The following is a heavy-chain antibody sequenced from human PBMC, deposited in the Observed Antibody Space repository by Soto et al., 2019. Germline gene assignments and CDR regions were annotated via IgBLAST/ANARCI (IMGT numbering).Heavy chain of an antibody. CDR1: GYNFGNYD. CDR3: GRGPSRLIMIAEPYEGLLGLDP. J-gene: IGHJ5*02. V-gene: IGHV1-8*02. CDR2: MNPMNGDT. D-gene: IGHD2-21*01. Sequence: QVQLVQSGAEVKNPGASVKVSCKASGYNFGNYDLNWVRQATGQGLEWMGWMNPMNGDTGHAQKFQGRVILTRDTARGTAYMELRGLSPDDTSVYYWGRGPSRLIMIAEPYEGLLGLDPWGQGTLVIGSS.